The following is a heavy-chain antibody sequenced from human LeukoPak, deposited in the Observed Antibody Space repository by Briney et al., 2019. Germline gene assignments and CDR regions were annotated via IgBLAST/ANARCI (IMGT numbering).Heavy chain of an antibody. Sequence: SETLSLTCTVSGDSITSGVYYWSWIRQPAGKGLEWIGRIYSSGSTNYNPSLESRVTITLDTSKNQFSLKLSSVTTADTAVYYCARDSPGSYFDYWGQGTLVTVSS. CDR1: GDSITSGVYY. V-gene: IGHV4-61*02. CDR3: ARDSPGSYFDY. CDR2: IYSSGST. J-gene: IGHJ4*02.